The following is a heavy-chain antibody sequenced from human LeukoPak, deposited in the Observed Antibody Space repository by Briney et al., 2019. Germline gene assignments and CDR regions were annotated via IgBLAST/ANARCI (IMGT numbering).Heavy chain of an antibody. CDR3: ASGQQLGYFDY. Sequence: ASVKVSCKASGYTFISYGFSWVRQAPGQGLEWMGWISAYDGNTNSAQKFQGRVIMTTDTSTSTAHMELRSLRSDDTAVYYCASGQQLGYFDYWGQGTLVTVSS. CDR1: GYTFISYG. V-gene: IGHV1-18*01. D-gene: IGHD6-13*01. J-gene: IGHJ4*02. CDR2: ISAYDGNT.